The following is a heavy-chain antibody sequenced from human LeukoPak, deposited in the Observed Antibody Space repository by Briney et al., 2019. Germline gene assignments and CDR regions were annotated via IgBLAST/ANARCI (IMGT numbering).Heavy chain of an antibody. D-gene: IGHD1-1*01. V-gene: IGHV3-30*02. CDR3: AKEALAKLQPSRGGFDY. CDR1: GFTFSSYA. Sequence: PGRSLRLSCAASGFTFSSYAMHWVRQAPGKGLEWVAFIRYDGSSKYYGDSVKGRFTISRDNSKNTVYLQMNSLRADDTAVYYCAKEALAKLQPSRGGFDYWGQGTLVTVSS. J-gene: IGHJ4*02. CDR2: IRYDGSSK.